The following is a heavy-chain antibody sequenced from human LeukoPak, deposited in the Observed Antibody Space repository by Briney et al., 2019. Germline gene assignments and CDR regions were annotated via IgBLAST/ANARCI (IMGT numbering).Heavy chain of an antibody. V-gene: IGHV4-39*01. D-gene: IGHD6-6*01. CDR3: ARRSAFEYSSSSTGFDY. CDR2: IYYSGST. CDR1: GGSISSSSYY. Sequence: SETLSLTCTVSGGSISSSSYYWGWIRQPPGKGLEWIGSIYYSGSTYYNPSLESRVTISVDTSKNQFSLKLSSVTAADTAVYYCARRSAFEYSSSSTGFDYWGQGTLVTVSS. J-gene: IGHJ4*02.